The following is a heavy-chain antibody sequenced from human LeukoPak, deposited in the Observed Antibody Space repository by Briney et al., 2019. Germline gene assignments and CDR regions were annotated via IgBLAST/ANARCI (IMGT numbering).Heavy chain of an antibody. Sequence: SETLSLTCTVSGGSISSSRYYWGWIRQPPGKGLEWIGSIYYSGSTYYNPSLRSRVTISVDTSKNQFSLKLSSVTAADTAVYYCARRGYDSSGYYYAYWGQGTLDTVSS. J-gene: IGHJ4*02. V-gene: IGHV4-39*01. CDR2: IYYSGST. CDR1: GGSISSSRYY. D-gene: IGHD3-22*01. CDR3: ARRGYDSSGYYYAY.